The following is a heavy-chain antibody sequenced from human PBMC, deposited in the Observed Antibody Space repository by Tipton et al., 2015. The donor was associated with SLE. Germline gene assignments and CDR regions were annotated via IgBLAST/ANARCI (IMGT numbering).Heavy chain of an antibody. V-gene: IGHV3-30*04. J-gene: IGHJ6*02. CDR2: ISYDGSNK. CDR3: ARPAGTTGDYYYYGMDV. CDR1: GFTISNYA. D-gene: IGHD1-1*01. Sequence: SLRLSCAASGFTISNYAMHWVRQAPGKGLEWVAGISYDGSNKYYADSVKGRFTISRDNSKNTLYLQMNSLRAEDTVVYYCARPAGTTGDYYYYGMDVWGQGTTVTVSS.